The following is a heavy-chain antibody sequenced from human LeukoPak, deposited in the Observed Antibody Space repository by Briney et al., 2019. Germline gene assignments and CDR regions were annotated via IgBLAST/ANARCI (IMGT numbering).Heavy chain of an antibody. CDR3: ARAPETMVRGVIPHAFDI. CDR2: IYYSGST. CDR1: GGSISSGDYY. Sequence: SETLSLTCTVSGGSISSGDYYWRWIRQPPGTGLEWLGYIYYSGSTYYNPSLKSRVTTSVDTSKNQFSLKLSSVTAADTAVYYCARAPETMVRGVIPHAFDIWGQGTMVTVSS. V-gene: IGHV4-30-4*01. J-gene: IGHJ3*02. D-gene: IGHD3-10*01.